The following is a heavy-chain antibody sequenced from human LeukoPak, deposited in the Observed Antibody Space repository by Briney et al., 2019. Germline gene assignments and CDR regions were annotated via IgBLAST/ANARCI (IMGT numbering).Heavy chain of an antibody. CDR3: ARDTNYGFGY. J-gene: IGHJ4*02. Sequence: GGSLRLSCAASGFTFSSYWMHWVRHAPGKGLVWVSHINSDGSSPSYADSVKGRFTISRDNAKNTLYLQMNSLRAEDTAVYYCARDTNYGFGYWGQGTLVTVSS. D-gene: IGHD5-24*01. V-gene: IGHV3-74*01. CDR1: GFTFSSYW. CDR2: INSDGSSP.